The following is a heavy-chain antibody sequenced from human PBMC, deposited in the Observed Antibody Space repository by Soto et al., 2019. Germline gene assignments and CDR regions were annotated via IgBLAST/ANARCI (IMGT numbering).Heavy chain of an antibody. CDR2: VFYTGRA. Sequence: SETLSLTCTVSAGSLGSYYWSWIRQPPGKGLEWIGYVFYTGRANYNASLKSRVSISLDTSNYQFSLKLSSVTAADTAVYYCARHAYYDFWSGYSGYYGMTSGAKGPRSPSP. CDR1: AGSLGSYY. J-gene: IGHJ6*02. V-gene: IGHV4-59*01. D-gene: IGHD3-3*01. CDR3: ARHAYYDFWSGYSGYYGMTS.